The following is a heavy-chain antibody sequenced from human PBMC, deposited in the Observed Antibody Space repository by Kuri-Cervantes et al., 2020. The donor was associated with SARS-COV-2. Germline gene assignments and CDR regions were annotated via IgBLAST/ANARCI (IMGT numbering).Heavy chain of an antibody. CDR2: IYHSGST. Sequence: GSLRLSCAASGFTFSSYAMHWVRQAPGKGLEWIGSIYHSGSTYYNPSLKSRVTISVDTSKNQFSLKLSSVTAADTAVYYCARDPTGLQYYFDYWGQGTLVTVSS. J-gene: IGHJ4*02. CDR3: ARDPTGLQYYFDY. V-gene: IGHV4-38-2*02. CDR1: GFTFSSYA. D-gene: IGHD4-11*01.